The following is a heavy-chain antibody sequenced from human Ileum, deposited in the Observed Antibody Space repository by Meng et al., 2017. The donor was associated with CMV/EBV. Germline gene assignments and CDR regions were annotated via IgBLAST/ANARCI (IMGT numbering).Heavy chain of an antibody. CDR2: FHPTGTT. CDR3: ARAAARGVPVDL. V-gene: IGHV4-4*07. D-gene: IGHD3-10*01. Sequence: PRETLSRTVTVSGGSLDSIYWTWCRQPAGKGLEWIGRFHPTGTTDDNPSLRSRVSMSLDKSKNQFSLKLTSVTAADTAVYYCARAAARGVPVDLWGQGTLVTVSS. J-gene: IGHJ5*02. CDR1: GGSLDSIY.